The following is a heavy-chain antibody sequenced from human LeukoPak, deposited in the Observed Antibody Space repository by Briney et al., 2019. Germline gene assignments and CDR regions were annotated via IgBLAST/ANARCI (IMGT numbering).Heavy chain of an antibody. V-gene: IGHV3-33*01. Sequence: GGSLRLSCAAPGFTFSSYGMPWVRQAPGKGLEWVAVIWYDGSNKYYADSVKGRFTISRDNSKNTLYLQMNSLRAEDTAVYYCAREGTRIVVVPAAIGWFDPWGQGTLVTVSS. CDR2: IWYDGSNK. D-gene: IGHD2-2*01. CDR1: GFTFSSYG. CDR3: AREGTRIVVVPAAIGWFDP. J-gene: IGHJ5*02.